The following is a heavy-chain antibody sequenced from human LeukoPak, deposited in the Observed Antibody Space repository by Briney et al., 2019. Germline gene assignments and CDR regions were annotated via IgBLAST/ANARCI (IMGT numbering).Heavy chain of an antibody. D-gene: IGHD2-15*01. CDR2: IGTAGDI. CDR3: ARHPRVYVVYHFYYMDV. Sequence: PGGSLRLSCAASGFTFSNYDMHWVRQATGKGLEWVSGIGTAGDIYYPDSVRGRFTISRDNSKNTLYLQMNSLRAEDTAVYYCARHPRVYVVYHFYYMDVWGQGTTVT. J-gene: IGHJ6*03. CDR1: GFTFSNYD. V-gene: IGHV3-13*01.